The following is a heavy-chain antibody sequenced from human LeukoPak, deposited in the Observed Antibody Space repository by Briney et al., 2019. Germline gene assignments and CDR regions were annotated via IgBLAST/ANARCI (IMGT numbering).Heavy chain of an antibody. J-gene: IGHJ4*02. CDR2: SRNKENNYAA. V-gene: IGHV3-72*01. D-gene: IGHD1-1*01. CDR3: TRENYWNLDY. CDR1: AFSFSDFF. Sequence: PGGSLRLSCAVSAFSFSDFFMDWVRQAPGKGLEWVGRSRNKENNYAAEYAASVKGRFTISRDDSKDSLYLQVSSLKTEDTAVYYCTRENYWNLDYWGQGTLVTVSS.